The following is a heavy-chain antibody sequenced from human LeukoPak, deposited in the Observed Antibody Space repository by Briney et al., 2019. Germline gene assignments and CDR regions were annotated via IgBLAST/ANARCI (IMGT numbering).Heavy chain of an antibody. Sequence: GGSLRLSCVASGFIFSSYSMNWVRQAPGKGLEWVSSISSSSSYIYYADSVKGRFTISRDNAKNSLYLQMSSLRAEDTAVYYCATGDYGAFDIWGQGTMVTVSS. CDR2: ISSSSSYI. V-gene: IGHV3-21*01. D-gene: IGHD4-17*01. CDR3: ATGDYGAFDI. J-gene: IGHJ3*02. CDR1: GFIFSSYS.